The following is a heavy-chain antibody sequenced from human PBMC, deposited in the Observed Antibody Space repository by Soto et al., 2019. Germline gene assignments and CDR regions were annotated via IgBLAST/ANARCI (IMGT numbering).Heavy chain of an antibody. Sequence: GGSLRLSCAASGFTFSSYGMHWVRQAPGKGLEWVAVIWYDGSNKYYADSVKGRFNISRDNSKNTLYLQMNSLRAEDTAVYYCARVVYYYDSSGYYDWGQGTLVTVSS. CDR1: GFTFSSYG. J-gene: IGHJ4*02. CDR2: IWYDGSNK. D-gene: IGHD3-22*01. V-gene: IGHV3-33*01. CDR3: ARVVYYYDSSGYYD.